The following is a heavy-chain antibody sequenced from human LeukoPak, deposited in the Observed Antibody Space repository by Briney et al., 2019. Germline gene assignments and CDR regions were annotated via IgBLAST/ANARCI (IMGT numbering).Heavy chain of an antibody. Sequence: SVKVSCKASGGTSSRYAINWVRQAPGQGLEWMGGIIPIFGTANYAQKFQDRVTITAGESTSTAYMELSSLRSEDTAIYYCASRLYCSNTRCRNFPFAYWGQGTLVTVSS. J-gene: IGHJ4*02. CDR3: ASRLYCSNTRCRNFPFAY. D-gene: IGHD2-2*01. V-gene: IGHV1-69*13. CDR2: IIPIFGTA. CDR1: GGTSSRYA.